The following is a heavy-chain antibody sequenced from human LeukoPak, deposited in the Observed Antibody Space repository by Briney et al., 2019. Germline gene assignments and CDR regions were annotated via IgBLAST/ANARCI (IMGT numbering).Heavy chain of an antibody. CDR1: GYTFTSYD. CDR2: MNPNSGNT. V-gene: IGHV1-8*01. Sequence: GASVKVSCKASGYTFTSYDINWVRQATGQGLEWMGWMNPNSGNTGYAQKFQGRVTMTRNTSISTAYMELSSLRVEDTAVYYCAKAGYSSSRFDYWGQGTLVIVSS. CDR3: AKAGYSSSRFDY. D-gene: IGHD6-13*01. J-gene: IGHJ4*02.